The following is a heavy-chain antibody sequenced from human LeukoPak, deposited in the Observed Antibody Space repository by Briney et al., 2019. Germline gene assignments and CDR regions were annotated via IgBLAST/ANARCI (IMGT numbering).Heavy chain of an antibody. V-gene: IGHV4-59*08. CDR2: IYSSGTT. CDR1: GGSISGYY. Sequence: PSETLSLTCTVSGGSISGYYWSWLRQSPEKGLEWIAYIYSSGTTNYNPSLKSRVTISVDTSQNQFSLKVNSVTAADTAVYYCARHLGHRDYPLDCWGQGTLVTVSS. CDR3: ARHLGHRDYPLDC. D-gene: IGHD4-17*01. J-gene: IGHJ4*02.